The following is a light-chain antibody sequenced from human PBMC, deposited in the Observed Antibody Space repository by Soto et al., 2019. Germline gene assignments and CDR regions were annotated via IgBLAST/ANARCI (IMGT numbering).Light chain of an antibody. Sequence: MTKSPATVSLATGERVTLSCRASQSFSDNFACYQQKPGQAPRLLISGASTRATGIPARFSGSASGTEFTLTISSLQSEDFAVYYCLQYDSWPKTFGQGTKVDIK. V-gene: IGKV3-15*01. CDR2: GAS. CDR1: QSFSDN. CDR3: LQYDSWPKT. J-gene: IGKJ1*01.